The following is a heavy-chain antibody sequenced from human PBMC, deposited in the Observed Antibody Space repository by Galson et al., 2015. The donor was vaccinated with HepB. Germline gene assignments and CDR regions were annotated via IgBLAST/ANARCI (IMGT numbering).Heavy chain of an antibody. Sequence: SLRLSCAASGFTFSSYAMSWVRQAPGKGLEWVSAISGSGGSTYYADSVKGRFTISRDNSKNTLYLQMNSLRAEDTAVYYCAKTEYYYDSSAPDWFGPWGQGTLVTVSS. J-gene: IGHJ5*02. CDR2: ISGSGGST. D-gene: IGHD3-22*01. V-gene: IGHV3-23*01. CDR3: AKTEYYYDSSAPDWFGP. CDR1: GFTFSSYA.